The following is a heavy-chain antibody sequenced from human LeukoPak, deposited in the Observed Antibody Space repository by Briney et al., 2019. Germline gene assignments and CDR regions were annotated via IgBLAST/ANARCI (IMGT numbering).Heavy chain of an antibody. Sequence: SETLSLTCTVSGGSISSYYWSWIRRPPGKGLEWIGHIYSSGSTNYNPSLKSRVTISVDTSKNQFSLKLSSVTAADTAVYYCARHRGYSYGPPRDLDYWGQGTLVTVSS. CDR2: IYSSGST. CDR3: ARHRGYSYGPPRDLDY. V-gene: IGHV4-59*08. J-gene: IGHJ4*02. D-gene: IGHD5-18*01. CDR1: GGSISSYY.